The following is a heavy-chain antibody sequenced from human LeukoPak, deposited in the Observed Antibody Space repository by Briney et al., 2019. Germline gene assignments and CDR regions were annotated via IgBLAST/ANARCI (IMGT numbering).Heavy chain of an antibody. Sequence: GGSLRLSCAASGFTFSSYSMNWVRQAPGKGLEWVSYISSSSSAIYYADSVKGRFTISRDNAKNSLYLQMNSLRAEDTAVYYCAKVGGQPENDFDYWGQGTLVTVSS. CDR3: AKVGGQPENDFDY. J-gene: IGHJ4*02. CDR2: ISSSSSAI. V-gene: IGHV3-48*01. CDR1: GFTFSSYS. D-gene: IGHD3-10*01.